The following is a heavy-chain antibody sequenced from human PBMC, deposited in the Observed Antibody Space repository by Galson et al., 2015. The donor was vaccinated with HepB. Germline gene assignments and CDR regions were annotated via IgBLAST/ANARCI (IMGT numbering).Heavy chain of an antibody. J-gene: IGHJ4*02. Sequence: LSLTCTVSGGSISSSSYYWGWIRQPPGKGLEWIGSIYYSGSTYYNPSLKSRVTISVDTSKNQFSLKLSSVTAADTAVYYCARDQDLLGELIYWGQGTLVTVSS. CDR1: GGSISSSSYY. V-gene: IGHV4-39*07. CDR3: ARDQDLLGELIY. D-gene: IGHD3-10*01. CDR2: IYYSGST.